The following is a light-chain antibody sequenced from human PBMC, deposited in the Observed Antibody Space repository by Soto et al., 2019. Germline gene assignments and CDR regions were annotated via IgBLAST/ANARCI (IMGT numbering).Light chain of an antibody. J-gene: IGLJ3*02. V-gene: IGLV2-8*01. CDR2: EVF. CDR1: SSDVGGYNY. CDR3: SSYAGSNSVV. Sequence: QSALTQPASVSGSPGQSITISCTGTSSDVGGYNYVSWYQQHPGKAPKLIIYEVFKRASGVPDRFSGSKSGNTASLTVSGLQAEDEADYYCSSYAGSNSVVFGGGTQLTVL.